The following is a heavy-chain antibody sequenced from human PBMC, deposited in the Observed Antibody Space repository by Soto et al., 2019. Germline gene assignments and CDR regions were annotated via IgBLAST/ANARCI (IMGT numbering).Heavy chain of an antibody. CDR1: GFTFSDYY. V-gene: IGHV3-11*05. D-gene: IGHD1-26*01. CDR3: ARVLGATGWFDP. J-gene: IGHJ5*02. Sequence: PGGSLRLSCAASGFTFSDYYMSWIRQAPGKGLEWVSYISSSRSYTNYADSVKGRFTISRDNAKNSLYLQMNSLRAEDTAVYYCARVLGATGWFDPWGQGTLVTVSS. CDR2: ISSSRSYT.